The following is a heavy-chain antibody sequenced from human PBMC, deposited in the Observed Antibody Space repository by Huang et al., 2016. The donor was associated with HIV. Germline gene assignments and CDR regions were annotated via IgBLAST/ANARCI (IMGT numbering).Heavy chain of an antibody. CDR2: VYDSGTT. J-gene: IGHJ5*02. D-gene: IGHD6-19*01. CDR1: GDSVSSHY. V-gene: IGHV4-59*02. Sequence: QVRLQESGPGLVKPSETLSLSCTVSGDSVSSHYWGWIRHPPGKGLEWIGTVYDSGTTKYNPRLKGRITISVETSKNGFSLNITSVSAADTAMYFCVRDQGRLAVGGIDNWFDPWGQGALVTVSS. CDR3: VRDQGRLAVGGIDNWFDP.